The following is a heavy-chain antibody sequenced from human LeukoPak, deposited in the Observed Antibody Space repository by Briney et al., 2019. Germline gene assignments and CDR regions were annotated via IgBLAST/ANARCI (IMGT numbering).Heavy chain of an antibody. V-gene: IGHV3-66*01. CDR1: GFTFSTYS. CDR2: IYSGGTT. J-gene: IGHJ5*02. Sequence: GGSLRLSCAASGFTFSTYSMNWVRQAPGKGLEWVSVIYSGGTTYYADSVKGRFIISRDNSKNTLYLQMNSLRAEDTAVYYCASSVGDSRSSNWFDPWGQGTLVTVSS. CDR3: ASSVGDSRSSNWFDP. D-gene: IGHD6-6*01.